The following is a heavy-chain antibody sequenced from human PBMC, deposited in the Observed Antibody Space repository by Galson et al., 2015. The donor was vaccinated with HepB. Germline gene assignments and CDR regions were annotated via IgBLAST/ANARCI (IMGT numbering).Heavy chain of an antibody. D-gene: IGHD3-3*01. V-gene: IGHV3-7*01. Sequence: SLRLSCAASGFTFSAHSMTWVRQAPGKGLEWVASINHDGSEKYHVDSVKGRFTVSRDNANNSMFLQMDSLRADDTAIYYCARVTEPQRHGDFLSGLRPSYYYFDVWGRGTTVTVSS. CDR3: ARVTEPQRHGDFLSGLRPSYYYFDV. CDR1: GFTFSAHS. J-gene: IGHJ6*03. CDR2: INHDGSEK.